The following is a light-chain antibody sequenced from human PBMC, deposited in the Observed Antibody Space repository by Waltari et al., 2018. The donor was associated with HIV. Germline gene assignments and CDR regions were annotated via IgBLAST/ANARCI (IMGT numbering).Light chain of an antibody. CDR2: RNS. Sequence: QSALTQPPSTSGTPGQTVTIPCPGSRSNIGDNYVSWYQQLPGTAPKLLIYRNSQRPSGVLDRFSGSKSGTSASLAINDLRSEDEAEYHCAAWDDSLSGWVFGGGTNLTVL. V-gene: IGLV1-47*01. J-gene: IGLJ3*02. CDR1: RSNIGDNY. CDR3: AAWDDSLSGWV.